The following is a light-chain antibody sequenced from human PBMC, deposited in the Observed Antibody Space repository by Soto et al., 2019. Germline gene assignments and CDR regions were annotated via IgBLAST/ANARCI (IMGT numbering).Light chain of an antibody. CDR1: NIGSKT. CDR3: QVWDSSSDQRGV. CDR2: FDS. Sequence: SYELTQPPSVSVAPGKTARITCGGNNIGSKTVPWYQQEPVQAPVLVIDFDSARPSGSPERFSGSNSGNTATLTIIRVEAGDEADAYCQVWDSSSDQRGVFGGGTKLTFL. V-gene: IGLV3-21*04. J-gene: IGLJ3*02.